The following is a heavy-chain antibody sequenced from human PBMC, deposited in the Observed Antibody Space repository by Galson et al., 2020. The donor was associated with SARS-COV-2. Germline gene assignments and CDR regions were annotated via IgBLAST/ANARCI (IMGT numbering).Heavy chain of an antibody. CDR3: ARDRDIPSYDYYGIDC. Sequence: TGGSLRLSCAASGFTFSSYAMHWVRQAPGKGLEWVAVTSFDGSNKYYADSVKGRFTISRDNSKNTLYLQMNSLSREDTAVYYCARDRDIPSYDYYGIDCGGQGTTVAVAS. V-gene: IGHV3-30*04. D-gene: IGHD3-16*01. J-gene: IGHJ6*01. CDR1: GFTFSSYA. CDR2: TSFDGSNK.